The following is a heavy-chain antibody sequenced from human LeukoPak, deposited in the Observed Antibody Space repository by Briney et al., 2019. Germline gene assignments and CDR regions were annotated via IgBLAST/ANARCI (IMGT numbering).Heavy chain of an antibody. CDR1: GFTFSSYA. Sequence: PGGSLRLSCAASGFTFSSYAMSWVRQAPGKGLEWVSAISGSGGSTYYADSVKGRFTISRDNSKNTLYLQMNSLRAEDTAVYYCAKAPTGLLFLDNWFDPWGQGTLVTVSS. D-gene: IGHD2-2*01. CDR2: ISGSGGST. CDR3: AKAPTGLLFLDNWFDP. J-gene: IGHJ5*02. V-gene: IGHV3-23*01.